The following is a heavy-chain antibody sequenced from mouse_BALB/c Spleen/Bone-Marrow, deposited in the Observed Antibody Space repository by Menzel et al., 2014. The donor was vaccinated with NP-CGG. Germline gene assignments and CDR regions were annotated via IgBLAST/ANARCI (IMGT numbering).Heavy chain of an antibody. CDR1: GYTFTDYN. J-gene: IGHJ3*01. V-gene: IGHV1S29*02. Sequence: VQLQQSGPELVQPGASLKISCTASGYTFTDYNMHWVKQSHGKSLEWIGYIYPYNGGTGYNQKFKSKATFTVDNSSSTAYMEPRSLTTEDSAVYLCARLVAYWGQGTLVTVSA. CDR3: ARLVAY. CDR2: IYPYNGGT.